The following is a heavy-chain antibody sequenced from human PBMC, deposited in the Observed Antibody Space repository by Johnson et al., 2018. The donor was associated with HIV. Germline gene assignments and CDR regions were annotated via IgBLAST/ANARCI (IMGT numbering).Heavy chain of an antibody. CDR3: AREVRGPRGGFDI. CDR1: GFTFSSYA. CDR2: ISYDGSNK. Sequence: QMQLVESGGGVVQPGRSLRLSCAASGFTFSSYAMHWVRQAPGKGLEWVAVISYDGSNKYYADSVKGRFTISRDNSKNKVYLQMNSLRAEDTAVYYCAREVRGPRGGFDIWGQGTMVTVSS. J-gene: IGHJ3*02. V-gene: IGHV3-30*04. D-gene: IGHD3-10*01.